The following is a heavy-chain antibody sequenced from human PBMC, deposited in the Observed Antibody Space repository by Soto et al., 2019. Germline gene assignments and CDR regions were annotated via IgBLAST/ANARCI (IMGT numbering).Heavy chain of an antibody. J-gene: IGHJ4*02. CDR1: GFTFSGSA. V-gene: IGHV3-73*02. Sequence: EVQLVESGGGLVQPGGSLKLSCVASGFTFSGSAMHWVRQASGKGLEWVGSIRNKANSYATAYAASVKGRFTISRDDSNNTAYLQMNSLKPEDTAVYYCTSHSPEDMIRKWGQGTLVTVSS. CDR3: TSHSPEDMIRK. CDR2: IRNKANSYAT. D-gene: IGHD2-15*01.